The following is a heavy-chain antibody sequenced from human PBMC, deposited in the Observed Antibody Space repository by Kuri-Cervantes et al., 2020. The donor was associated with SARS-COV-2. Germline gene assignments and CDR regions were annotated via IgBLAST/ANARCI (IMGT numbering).Heavy chain of an antibody. CDR2: IYYSGST. CDR1: GFTFSSYSMN. CDR3: ARPSAGPAAIDY. D-gene: IGHD2-2*01. V-gene: IGHV4-39*01. Sequence: ESLKISCAASGFTFSSYSMNWVRQAPGKGLEWIGSIYYSGSTYYNPSLKSRVTISVDTSKNQFSLKLSSVTAADTAVYYCARPSAGPAAIDYWGQGTLVTVSS. J-gene: IGHJ4*02.